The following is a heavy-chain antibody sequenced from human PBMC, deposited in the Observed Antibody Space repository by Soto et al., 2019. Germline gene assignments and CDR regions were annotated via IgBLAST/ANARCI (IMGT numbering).Heavy chain of an antibody. D-gene: IGHD3-10*01. CDR2: IYYSGNT. CDR3: ARQYYFGSGSSYNRPFDF. Sequence: SETLSLTCTVSGGSISSSSYYWGWIRQPPGKGLEWIGSIYYSGNTYYNPSLKSRVTISVDTAKNQFSLKLSSVTAADTAVYYCARQYYFGSGSSYNRPFDFWGPGTLVTASS. CDR1: GGSISSSSYY. V-gene: IGHV4-39*01. J-gene: IGHJ4*02.